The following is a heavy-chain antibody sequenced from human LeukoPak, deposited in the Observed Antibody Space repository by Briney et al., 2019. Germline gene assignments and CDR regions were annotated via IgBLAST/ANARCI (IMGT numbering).Heavy chain of an antibody. CDR2: IRSKAYGGTT. CDR3: TRDGWGYGSGSYADY. V-gene: IGHV3-49*04. J-gene: IGHJ4*02. Sequence: GGSLRLSCAASGFTFGDYAMSWVRQAPGKGLEWVGFIRSKAYGGTTEYAASVKGRFTISRDDSKSIAYLQMNSLKTEDTAVYYCTRDGWGYGSGSYADYWGQGTLVTVSS. D-gene: IGHD3-10*01. CDR1: GFTFGDYA.